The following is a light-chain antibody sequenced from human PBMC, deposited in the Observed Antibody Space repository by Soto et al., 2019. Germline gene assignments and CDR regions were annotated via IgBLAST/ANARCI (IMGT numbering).Light chain of an antibody. CDR1: SSNIGSNY. Sequence: QSVLTQPPSASGTPGQRVTISCSGSSSNIGSNYVYCDHQLPGTAHNLLIYTNNARPSGVPARFSGSKSGNSASLAISVLGSAEEADYYCAAWDDSVSGLYVVFGGGTKLTVL. V-gene: IGLV1-47*01. CDR3: AAWDDSVSGLYVV. CDR2: TNN. J-gene: IGLJ2*01.